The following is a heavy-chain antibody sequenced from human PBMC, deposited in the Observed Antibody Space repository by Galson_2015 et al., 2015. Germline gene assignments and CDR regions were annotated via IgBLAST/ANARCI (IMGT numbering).Heavy chain of an antibody. D-gene: IGHD1-26*01. V-gene: IGHV5-51*03. CDR3: ARRAVGATVWSWGPPDH. CDR2: IYPADSDT. Sequence: QSGAEVKKPGESLKISCKASGYTFTDYWIGWVRQMPGKGLEWMGIIYPADSDTIFSTSFQGQVTMSADKSINTAYLQWSSLKASDSAMYYCARRAVGATVWSWGPPDHWG. J-gene: IGHJ4*01. CDR1: GYTFTDYW.